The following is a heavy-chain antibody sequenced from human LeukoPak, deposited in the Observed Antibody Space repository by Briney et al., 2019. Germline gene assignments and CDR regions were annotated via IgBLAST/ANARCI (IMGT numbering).Heavy chain of an antibody. V-gene: IGHV3-21*01. J-gene: IGHJ4*02. CDR2: ISSSSSYI. Sequence: PGGSLRLSCATSGLTFSSYSMNWVRQAPGKGLEWVSSISSSSSYIYYADSVKGRFTISRDNAKNSLYLQMNSLRAEDTAVYYCARDRRSSSGLFDYWGQGTLVTVSS. D-gene: IGHD6-19*01. CDR1: GLTFSSYS. CDR3: ARDRRSSSGLFDY.